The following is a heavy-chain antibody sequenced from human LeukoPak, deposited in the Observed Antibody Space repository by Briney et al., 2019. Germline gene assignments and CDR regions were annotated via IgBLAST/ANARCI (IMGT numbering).Heavy chain of an antibody. Sequence: GGSLRLSCAASGFTFSNYGMHWVRQAPGKGLEWVAVISYDGSNKYYADSVKGRFTISRDNSKNTLYLQMNSLRAEDTAVYYCAKADYYDSNTYRAQFFQHWGQGTLVTVSS. CDR3: AKADYYDSNTYRAQFFQH. V-gene: IGHV3-30*18. D-gene: IGHD3-22*01. CDR1: GFTFSNYG. CDR2: ISYDGSNK. J-gene: IGHJ1*01.